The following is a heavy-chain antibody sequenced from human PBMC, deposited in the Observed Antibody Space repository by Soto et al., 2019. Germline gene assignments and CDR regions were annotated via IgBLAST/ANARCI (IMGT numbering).Heavy chain of an antibody. V-gene: IGHV4-59*01. CDR3: ARRPYRSSNFPFYGMDV. Sequence: SETLSLTCTVSGGSISSYYWSWIRQPPGKGLEWIGYIYYSGSTNYNPSLKSRVTISVDTSKNQFSLKLSSVTAADTAVYYCARRPYRSSNFPFYGMDVWGQGTTVPVSS. CDR2: IYYSGST. D-gene: IGHD6-6*01. CDR1: GGSISSYY. J-gene: IGHJ6*02.